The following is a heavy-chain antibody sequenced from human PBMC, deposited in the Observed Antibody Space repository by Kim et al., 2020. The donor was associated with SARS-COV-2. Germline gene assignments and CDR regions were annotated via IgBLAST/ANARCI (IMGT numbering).Heavy chain of an antibody. Sequence: DSVKCRYTISRDHSKNTLYLQMNSLRAEDTAVYYCAKDLDDYGDYLTFDYWGQGTLVTVSS. J-gene: IGHJ4*02. V-gene: IGHV3-23*01. D-gene: IGHD4-17*01. CDR3: AKDLDDYGDYLTFDY.